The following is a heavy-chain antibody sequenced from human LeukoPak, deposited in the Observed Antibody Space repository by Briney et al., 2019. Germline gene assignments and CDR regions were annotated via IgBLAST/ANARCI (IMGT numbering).Heavy chain of an antibody. J-gene: IGHJ4*02. D-gene: IGHD5-24*01. CDR1: GFTVSSNY. V-gene: IGHV3-66*02. CDR3: ARGRDGYNYYYFDY. Sequence: PGASLRLSCAASGFTVSSNYMSWVRQAPGKGLEWVSVIYSGGSTYYADSVKGRFTISRDNSKNTLYLQMNSLRAEDTAVYYCARGRDGYNYYYFDYWGQGTLVTVSS. CDR2: IYSGGST.